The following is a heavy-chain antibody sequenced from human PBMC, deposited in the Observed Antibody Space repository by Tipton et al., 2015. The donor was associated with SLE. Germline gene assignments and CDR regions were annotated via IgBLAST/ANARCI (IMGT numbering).Heavy chain of an antibody. CDR1: GFPFRYYW. J-gene: IGHJ3*01. CDR2: IRNDGNVK. V-gene: IGHV3-30*02. CDR3: ATLSGRDM. D-gene: IGHD6-19*01. Sequence: SLRLSCAASGFPFRYYWMHWVHQGPGKGLEWVAFIRNDGNVKNYADSVRGRFTLSRDNFRKTLVLQMNSLRPEDTAVYYCATLSGRDMWGQGTMVTVPS.